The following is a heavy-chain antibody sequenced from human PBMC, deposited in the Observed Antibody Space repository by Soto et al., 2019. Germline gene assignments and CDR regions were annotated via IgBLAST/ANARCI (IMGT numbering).Heavy chain of an antibody. V-gene: IGHV3-23*01. Sequence: PGGSLRLSCAASGFTFSSYAMSWVRQAPGKGLEWVSAISDSGGSTYYADSVKGRFTISRDNSKNTLYLQMNSLRAEDTAVYYCAKDQWGYCSGGSCNLIFDYWGQGTLVTVSS. D-gene: IGHD2-15*01. CDR3: AKDQWGYCSGGSCNLIFDY. CDR2: ISDSGGST. CDR1: GFTFSSYA. J-gene: IGHJ4*02.